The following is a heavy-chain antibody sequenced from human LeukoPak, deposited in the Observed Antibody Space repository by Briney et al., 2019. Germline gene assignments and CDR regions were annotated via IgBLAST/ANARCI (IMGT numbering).Heavy chain of an antibody. CDR2: INHSGST. CDR1: GGSFSGYY. V-gene: IGHV4-34*01. Sequence: SETLSLTCAVYGGSFSGYYWSWIRQPPGKGLEWIGEINHSGSTNYNPSPKSRVTISVDTSKNQFSLKLSSVTAADTAVYYCARPRVVKRGVLFDYWGQGTLVTVSS. CDR3: ARPRVVKRGVLFDY. J-gene: IGHJ4*02. D-gene: IGHD3-3*01.